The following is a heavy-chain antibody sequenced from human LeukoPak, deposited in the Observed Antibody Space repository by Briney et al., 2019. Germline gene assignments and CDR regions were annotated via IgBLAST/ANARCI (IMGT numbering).Heavy chain of an antibody. Sequence: GSLRLSCTAPGFTFGDYAMSRVRQAPGKGLEWVGFIRSKAYGGTTEYAASVKGRFTISRDDSKSIAYLQMNSLKTEDTAVYYCTRGWSARYCSSTSCSDYWGQGTLVTVSS. CDR1: GFTFGDYA. CDR3: TRGWSARYCSSTSCSDY. D-gene: IGHD2-2*01. CDR2: IRSKAYGGTT. V-gene: IGHV3-49*04. J-gene: IGHJ4*02.